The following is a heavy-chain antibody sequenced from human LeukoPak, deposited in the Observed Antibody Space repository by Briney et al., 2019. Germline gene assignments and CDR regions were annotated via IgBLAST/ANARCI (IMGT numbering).Heavy chain of an antibody. J-gene: IGHJ6*02. D-gene: IGHD3-10*01. Sequence: ASVKVSCKASGYTFTGYYMHWVRQAPGQGLEWLGWINPNSGGTNYAQKFQGRGTMDRDTSISTAYMELGRRRSDDTAVSYCARDLTTYYYGSGSLLGYYYGMDVWGQGTTVTVSS. V-gene: IGHV1-2*02. CDR3: ARDLTTYYYGSGSLLGYYYGMDV. CDR1: GYTFTGYY. CDR2: INPNSGGT.